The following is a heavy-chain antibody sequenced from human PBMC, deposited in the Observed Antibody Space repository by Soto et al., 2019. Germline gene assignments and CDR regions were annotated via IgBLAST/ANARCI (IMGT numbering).Heavy chain of an antibody. CDR2: ISGSGGST. Sequence: EVQLLESGGGLVQPGGSLRLSCAASGFTFSSYAMSWVRQAPGKGLEWVSAISGSGGSTYYADSVKGRFTISRDNSKNTLYLQMKSLRAEDTEVYYCANGPGIVFVVAADFDYWGQGTLVTVSS. CDR1: GFTFSSYA. V-gene: IGHV3-23*01. CDR3: ANGPGIVFVVAADFDY. D-gene: IGHD2-15*01. J-gene: IGHJ4*02.